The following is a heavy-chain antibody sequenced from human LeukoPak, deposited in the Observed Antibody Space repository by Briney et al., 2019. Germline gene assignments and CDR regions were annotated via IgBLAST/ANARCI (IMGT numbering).Heavy chain of an antibody. J-gene: IGHJ4*02. V-gene: IGHV3-33*01. Sequence: GGSLRLSCAASGFTFSSYGMHWVRQAPGKGLEWVAVIWYDGSNKYYADSVKGRFTISRDNSKNTLYLQMNSLRAEDTAVYYCARGGIVAVSYFDYWGQGTLVTVSS. D-gene: IGHD5-12*01. CDR1: GFTFSSYG. CDR2: IWYDGSNK. CDR3: ARGGIVAVSYFDY.